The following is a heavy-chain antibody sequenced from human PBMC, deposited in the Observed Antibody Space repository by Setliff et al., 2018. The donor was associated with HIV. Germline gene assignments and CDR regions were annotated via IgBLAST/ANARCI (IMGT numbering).Heavy chain of an antibody. CDR2: ISSVGTI. V-gene: IGHV3-48*01. Sequence: GSLRLSCAASGFTFSTYSMNWVRQAPGKGLEWVSYISSVGTIYYADSVKGRFTISRDNSKNTLYVQMNSLRAEDTAVYYCARDQLAMVRRNGMDVWGQGTTVTVSS. CDR3: ARDQLAMVRRNGMDV. CDR1: GFTFSTYS. J-gene: IGHJ6*02. D-gene: IGHD3-10*01.